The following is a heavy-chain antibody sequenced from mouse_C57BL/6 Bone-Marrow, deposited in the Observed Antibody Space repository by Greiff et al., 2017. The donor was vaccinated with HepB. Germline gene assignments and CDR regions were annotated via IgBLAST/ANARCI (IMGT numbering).Heavy chain of an antibody. Sequence: EVQLVESGGGLVKPGGSLKLSCAASGFTFSDDGMHWVRQAPEKGLEWVAYISSGSSTIYYADTVKGRFTISRDNAKNTLFLQMTSLRSEDTAMYYCARDGAWFAYWGQGTLVTVSA. CDR3: ARDGAWFAY. CDR1: GFTFSDDG. CDR2: ISSGSSTI. D-gene: IGHD1-1*01. J-gene: IGHJ3*01. V-gene: IGHV5-17*01.